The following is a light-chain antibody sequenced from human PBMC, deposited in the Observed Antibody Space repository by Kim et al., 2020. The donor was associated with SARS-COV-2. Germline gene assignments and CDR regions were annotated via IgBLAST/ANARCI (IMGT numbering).Light chain of an antibody. V-gene: IGLV3-1*01. CDR2: EGH. CDR1: KLGDKN. Sequence: VTPGQTASITGSGDKLGDKNVCWYQQKPGKCPGLGSYEGHKRTTGIPERFRGSNSGNRAALTDSGTQAMGEADYYGQAWDGNAEVFGGRTQLTIL. CDR3: QAWDGNAEV. J-gene: IGLJ3*02.